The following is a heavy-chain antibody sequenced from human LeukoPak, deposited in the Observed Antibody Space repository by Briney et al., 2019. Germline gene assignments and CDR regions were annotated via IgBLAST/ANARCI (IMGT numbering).Heavy chain of an antibody. CDR3: ARGLRAIDYGMDV. CDR1: GGTFSSYA. V-gene: IGHV1-69*04. Sequence: ASVKVSCKASGGTFSSYAISWVRQAPGQGLEWMERIIPILGIANYAQKFQGRVTITADKSTSTAYMELSSLRSEDTAVYYCARGLRAIDYGMDVWGQGTTVTVSS. CDR2: IIPILGIA. J-gene: IGHJ6*02.